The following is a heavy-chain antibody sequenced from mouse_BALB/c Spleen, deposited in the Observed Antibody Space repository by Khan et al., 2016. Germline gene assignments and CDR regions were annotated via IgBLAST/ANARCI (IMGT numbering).Heavy chain of an antibody. CDR2: ISYSGST. CDR1: GYSITSDYA. Sequence: EVQLQESGPGLVKPSQSLSLTCTVTGYSITSDYAWNWIRQFPGNKLEWMGYISYSGSTSYNPSLKSRISITRDTSKNQFFLQLNSVTTEDTATYCCARGNLRRYFDYWGQGTTLTVSS. V-gene: IGHV3-2*02. J-gene: IGHJ2*01. CDR3: ARGNLRRYFDY. D-gene: IGHD2-12*01.